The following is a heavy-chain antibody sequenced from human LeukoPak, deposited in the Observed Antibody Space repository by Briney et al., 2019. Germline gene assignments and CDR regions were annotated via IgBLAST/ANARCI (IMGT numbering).Heavy chain of an antibody. CDR1: GGSISSDTYF. Sequence: PSETLSLTCTVSGGSISSDTYFWGWIRQPPGKGLEWIANIYFTGNTYYNPSLKSRATISVDTSKNQFSLTLSSVTAADTAVYYCARVLYKQQLVPRFDYWGQGTLVTVSS. V-gene: IGHV4-39*01. CDR3: ARVLYKQQLVPRFDY. J-gene: IGHJ4*02. D-gene: IGHD6-13*01. CDR2: IYFTGNT.